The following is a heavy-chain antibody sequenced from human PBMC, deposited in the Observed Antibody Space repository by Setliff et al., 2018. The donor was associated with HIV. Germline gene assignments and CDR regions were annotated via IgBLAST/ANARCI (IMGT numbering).Heavy chain of an antibody. Sequence: ASVKVSCKASGYTFTTYGFNWVRQAPGQGLEWMGWISASSDNTNYAQKLQGRVTLTTDTSTNTVYMELKSLRSDDTAVYFCARGQLDRHLRSDVPFDIWGQGTMVTVSS. CDR1: GYTFTTYG. CDR2: ISASSDNT. V-gene: IGHV1-18*01. J-gene: IGHJ3*02. D-gene: IGHD1-1*01. CDR3: ARGQLDRHLRSDVPFDI.